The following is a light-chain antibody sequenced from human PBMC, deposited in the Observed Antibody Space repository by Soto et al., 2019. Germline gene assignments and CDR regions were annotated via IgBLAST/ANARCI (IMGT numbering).Light chain of an antibody. Sequence: SALTQPASVSGSPGQSITISCTGTSSDVGGYNYVSWYQQHPGKAPKLMIYEVSNRPSGVSNRFSGSKSGNTSSLTISGLQAEDEADCYCSSYTSTSTRVFGGGTKLTVL. CDR1: SSDVGGYNY. V-gene: IGLV2-14*01. CDR2: EVS. CDR3: SSYTSTSTRV. J-gene: IGLJ3*02.